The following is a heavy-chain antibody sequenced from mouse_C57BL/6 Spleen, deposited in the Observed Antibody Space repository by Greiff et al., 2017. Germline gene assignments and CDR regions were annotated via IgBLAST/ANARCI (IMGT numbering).Heavy chain of an antibody. CDR1: GYTFTSYW. V-gene: IGHV1-69*01. CDR2: IDPSDSYT. J-gene: IGHJ2*01. D-gene: IGHD3-2*02. CDR3: ARGGGQGSGYDYFDY. Sequence: VQLQQSGAELVMPGASVKLSCKASGYTFTSYWMHWVKQRPGQGLEWIGEIDPSDSYTNYNQKFKGKSTLTVDKSSSTAYMQLSSLTSEDSAVYYCARGGGQGSGYDYFDYWGQGTTLTVSS.